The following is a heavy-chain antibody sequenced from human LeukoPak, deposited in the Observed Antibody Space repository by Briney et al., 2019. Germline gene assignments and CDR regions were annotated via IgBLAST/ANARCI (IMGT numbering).Heavy chain of an antibody. CDR3: ARDLRDYDILTGYYYGSRDYYGMDV. CDR1: GYTFTSYG. J-gene: IGHJ6*02. CDR2: ISAYNGNT. Sequence: ASVKISCKASGYTFTSYGISWVRQAPGQGLEWMGWISAYNGNTNYAQKLQGGVTMTRDTSTSTVYMELSSLRSEDTAVYYCARDLRDYDILTGYYYGSRDYYGMDVWGQGTTVTVSS. V-gene: IGHV1-18*01. D-gene: IGHD3-9*01.